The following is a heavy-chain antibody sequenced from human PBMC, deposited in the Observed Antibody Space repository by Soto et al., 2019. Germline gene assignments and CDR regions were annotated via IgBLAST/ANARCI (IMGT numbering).Heavy chain of an antibody. Sequence: ASVKGSCKASGYTFTIYYMHWVRQATGQGLEWMGIINPSGGSTSYAQKFQGRVTMTRDTSTSTVYMELSSLRSEDTAVYYCASYSTVVEGRDDAFDIWGQGTMVTVSS. V-gene: IGHV1-46*01. CDR3: ASYSTVVEGRDDAFDI. J-gene: IGHJ3*02. CDR2: INPSGGST. D-gene: IGHD2-15*01. CDR1: GYTFTIYY.